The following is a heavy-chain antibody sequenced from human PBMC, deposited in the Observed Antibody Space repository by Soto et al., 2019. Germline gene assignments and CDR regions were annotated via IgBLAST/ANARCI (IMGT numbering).Heavy chain of an antibody. V-gene: IGHV4-34*01. J-gene: IGHJ6*02. Sequence: SETLSLTCASYCWSFSGYSRSWVRQPPGKGLEWVGEINYSGSTNYNPSVKSRVTISRDKSNNQFSVKMSSVTAADTAVYYCARDTSIRYADRYYGIDVWGPGTTVTVPS. CDR1: CWSFSGYS. D-gene: IGHD6-13*01. CDR2: INYSGST. CDR3: ARDTSIRYADRYYGIDV.